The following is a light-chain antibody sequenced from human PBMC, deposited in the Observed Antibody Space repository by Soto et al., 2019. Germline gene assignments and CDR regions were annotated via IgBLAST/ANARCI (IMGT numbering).Light chain of an antibody. CDR3: QQYNNWPPMYT. CDR2: GAS. Sequence: MTQSPSTLSASVGDRVTITCXASQSVSSNLAWYQQKPGQAPRLLIYGASTRAIGVPARFSGSGSGTEFTLTISSLQSEDFAVYYCQQYNNWPPMYTFGQGTKVDI. CDR1: QSVSSN. J-gene: IGKJ2*01. V-gene: IGKV3-15*01.